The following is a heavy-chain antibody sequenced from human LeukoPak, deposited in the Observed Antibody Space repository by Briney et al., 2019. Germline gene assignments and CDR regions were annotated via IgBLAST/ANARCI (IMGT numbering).Heavy chain of an antibody. Sequence: GGSLRLSCAASGFTFSSYGMHWVRPAPGKGLEWVAFIRYDGSNKYYADSVKGRFTISRDNSKNTLYLQMNSLRAEDTAVYYCARGLRRSGSAYGYWGQGTLVTVSS. V-gene: IGHV3-30*02. J-gene: IGHJ4*02. CDR3: ARGLRRSGSAYGY. D-gene: IGHD3-10*01. CDR2: IRYDGSNK. CDR1: GFTFSSYG.